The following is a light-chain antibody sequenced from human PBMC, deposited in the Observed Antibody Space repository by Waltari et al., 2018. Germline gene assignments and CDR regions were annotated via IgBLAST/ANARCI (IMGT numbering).Light chain of an antibody. Sequence: EIVLTQSPGTLSLSPGERATLSCRASQSVSSSYLAWYQQKPGQAPRLLSYGASSRATGLPDRVSGSGSGTDFTLTISRLEPEDFAVYYCQQYGSSQFTFGPGTKVDIK. CDR3: QQYGSSQFT. J-gene: IGKJ3*01. CDR2: GAS. V-gene: IGKV3-20*01. CDR1: QSVSSSY.